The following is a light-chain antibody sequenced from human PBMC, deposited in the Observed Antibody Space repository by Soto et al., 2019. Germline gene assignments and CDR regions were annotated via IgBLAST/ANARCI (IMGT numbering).Light chain of an antibody. CDR1: QSVSSN. Sequence: EIVMTQSPAPLSVSQGETVTFSCTASQSVSSNLAWYQQPPGPAPTLLTYGASTKATGITSRFSGSGSGTEITLTINPLQTADFAVYCCQQYNSCPRTCGRGPKVDIK. CDR2: GAS. V-gene: IGKV3D-15*01. J-gene: IGKJ1*01. CDR3: QQYNSCPRT.